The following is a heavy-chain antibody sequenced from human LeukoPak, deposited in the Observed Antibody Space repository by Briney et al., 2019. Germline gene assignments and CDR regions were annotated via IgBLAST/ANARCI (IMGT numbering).Heavy chain of an antibody. Sequence: ASVKVSCKASGYTFTSYYMHWVRQAPGQGLAWMGIINPSGGSTSYAQKFQGRVTMIRDTSTSTVYMELSSLRSEDTAVYYCARGPELLWFGELVDPLFDYWGQGTLVTVSS. CDR1: GYTFTSYY. J-gene: IGHJ4*02. D-gene: IGHD3-10*01. V-gene: IGHV1-46*01. CDR3: ARGPELLWFGELVDPLFDY. CDR2: INPSGGST.